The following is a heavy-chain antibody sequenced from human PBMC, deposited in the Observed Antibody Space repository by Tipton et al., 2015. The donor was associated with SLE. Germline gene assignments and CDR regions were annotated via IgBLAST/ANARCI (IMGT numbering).Heavy chain of an antibody. D-gene: IGHD3-10*01. V-gene: IGHV4-59*01. Sequence: LRLSCTGSGGSISSYYWSWIRQPPGKGLEWIGYIYYSGSTNYNPSLESRVTISVDTSKNQFSLKLSSVTAADTAVYYCARDPGSYAFDIWGQGTMVTVSS. CDR2: IYYSGST. CDR1: GGSISSYY. J-gene: IGHJ3*02. CDR3: ARDPGSYAFDI.